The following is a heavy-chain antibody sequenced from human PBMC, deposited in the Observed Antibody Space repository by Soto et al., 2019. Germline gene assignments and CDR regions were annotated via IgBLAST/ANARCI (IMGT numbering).Heavy chain of an antibody. CDR2: IYYSGST. V-gene: IGHV4-61*01. J-gene: IGHJ6*02. D-gene: IGHD2-15*01. Sequence: SETLSLTCTVSGGSVSSGSYYWSWIRQPPGKGLEWIGYIYYSGSTNYNPSLKSRVTISVDTSKNQFSLKLSSVTAADTAVYYCAREGSGGKYHYYCIDLWGQGTTVTVSS. CDR3: AREGSGGKYHYYCIDL. CDR1: GGSVSSGSYY.